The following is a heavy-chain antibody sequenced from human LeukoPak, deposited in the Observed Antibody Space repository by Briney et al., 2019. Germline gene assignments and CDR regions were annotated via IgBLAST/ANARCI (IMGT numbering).Heavy chain of an antibody. J-gene: IGHJ4*02. CDR1: GFTFSSYE. Sequence: GGSLRLSCAASGFTFSSYEMNWVHQAPGKGLEWVSYISSSGSTIYYADSVKGRFTISRDNAKNSLYLQMNSLRAEDTAVYYCARDRGRQGFDYWGQGTLVTVFS. D-gene: IGHD3-10*01. CDR3: ARDRGRQGFDY. CDR2: ISSSGSTI. V-gene: IGHV3-48*03.